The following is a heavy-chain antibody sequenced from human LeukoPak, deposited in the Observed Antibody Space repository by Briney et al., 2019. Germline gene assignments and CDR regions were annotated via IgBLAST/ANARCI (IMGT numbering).Heavy chain of an antibody. V-gene: IGHV3-23*01. Sequence: GGSLRLSCVAPGFTFSTYTMNWIRQAPGKGLEWVSGSIGSGGSAFYADSVKGRFSISRDNAKNTLYLQMNSLRAEDTAVYYCARDTYYYDSSGYYYDAFDIWGQGTMVTVSS. D-gene: IGHD3-22*01. CDR2: SIGSGGSA. CDR1: GFTFSTYT. CDR3: ARDTYYYDSSGYYYDAFDI. J-gene: IGHJ3*02.